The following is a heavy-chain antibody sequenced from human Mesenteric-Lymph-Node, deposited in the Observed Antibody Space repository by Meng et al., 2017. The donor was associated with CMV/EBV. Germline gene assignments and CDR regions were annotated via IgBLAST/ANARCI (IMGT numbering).Heavy chain of an antibody. J-gene: IGHJ6*02. CDR1: GFTFSSYN. CDR2: ISYDGSNK. Sequence: GESLKISCAASGFTFSSYNMNWVRQAPGKGLEWVAVISYDGSNKYYADSVKGRFTISRDNSKNTLYLQMNSLRAEDTAVYYCARDFRYCSSTSCYTVGYGMDVWGQGTTVTVSS. CDR3: ARDFRYCSSTSCYTVGYGMDV. D-gene: IGHD2-2*02. V-gene: IGHV3-30-3*01.